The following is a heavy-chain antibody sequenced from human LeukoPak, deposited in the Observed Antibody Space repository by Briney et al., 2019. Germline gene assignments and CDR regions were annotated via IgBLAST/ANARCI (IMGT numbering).Heavy chain of an antibody. CDR1: GFTFSSYA. D-gene: IGHD2-15*01. J-gene: IGHJ4*02. CDR3: TKNRYGSCYSAIDY. V-gene: IGHV3-23*01. CDR2: ISDSGGST. Sequence: GGSLRLSCAASGFTFSSYAMNWVRQAPGKGLEWVSVISDSGGSTYYADSAKGRFTISRDNSKNTLYLQINSLRAEDTAVYYCTKNRYGSCYSAIDYWGQGTLVTVSP.